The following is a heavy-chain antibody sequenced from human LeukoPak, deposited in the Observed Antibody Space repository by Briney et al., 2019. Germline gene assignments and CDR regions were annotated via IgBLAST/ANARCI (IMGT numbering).Heavy chain of an antibody. CDR3: ARDTPAGDFEY. J-gene: IGHJ4*02. D-gene: IGHD6-19*01. CDR1: GFIFSTNY. Sequence: PGGSLRLSCAASGFIFSTNYMIWVRQAPGKGLEWVSVIYSVGGTYYADSVRGRFTISRDNSKNMLYLQMNSLRAEDTAVYYCARDTPAGDFEYWGQGTLVTVSS. CDR2: IYSVGGT. V-gene: IGHV3-53*01.